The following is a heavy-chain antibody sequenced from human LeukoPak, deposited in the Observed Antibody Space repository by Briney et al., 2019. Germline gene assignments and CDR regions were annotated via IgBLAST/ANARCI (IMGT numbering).Heavy chain of an antibody. CDR2: IYYSGST. Sequence: LRLSCAASGFTFSSYAMSWVRQHPGKGLEWIGYIYYSGSTYYNPSLKSRVTISVDTSKNQFSLKLSSVTAADTAVYYCARDGKYYFDYWGQGTLVTVSP. J-gene: IGHJ4*02. CDR1: GFTFSSYA. V-gene: IGHV4-31*02. CDR3: ARDGKYYFDY.